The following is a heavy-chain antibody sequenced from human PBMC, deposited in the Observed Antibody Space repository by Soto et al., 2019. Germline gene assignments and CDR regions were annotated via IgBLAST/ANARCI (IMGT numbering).Heavy chain of an antibody. Sequence: QVHLVQSGAEVKKPGSSVKVSCKASGGTFSRYALSWVRLAPGQGLEWIGGIIPIFGTADFAQKFQTRVTIHADDSTSTTYLELSGLRSEDTAVYYCASSDGDNSRGYYFDYWGQGTLVTVSS. D-gene: IGHD4-4*01. V-gene: IGHV1-69*12. CDR3: ASSDGDNSRGYYFDY. CDR2: IIPIFGTA. J-gene: IGHJ4*02. CDR1: GGTFSRYA.